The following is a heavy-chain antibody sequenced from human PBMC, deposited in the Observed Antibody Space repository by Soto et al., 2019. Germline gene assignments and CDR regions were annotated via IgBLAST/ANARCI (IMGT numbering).Heavy chain of an antibody. CDR1: GFTFSSYS. Sequence: GGSLRLSCAASGFTFSSYSMNWVRQAPGKGLGWVSYISSSSSTIYYADSVKGRFTISRDNSKNSLYLQMNSLRAEDSAVYYCARDPLSTDILTGYPDYWGQGTLVTVSS. J-gene: IGHJ4*02. CDR2: ISSSSSTI. D-gene: IGHD3-9*01. CDR3: ARDPLSTDILTGYPDY. V-gene: IGHV3-48*04.